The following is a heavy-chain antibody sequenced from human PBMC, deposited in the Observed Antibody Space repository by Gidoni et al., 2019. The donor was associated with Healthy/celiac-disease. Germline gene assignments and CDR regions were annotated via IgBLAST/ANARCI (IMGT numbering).Heavy chain of an antibody. CDR2: LYYSGST. Sequence: QLQLQESGPGLVKPSQTLSLTCPVPGGPISRGGHYWIWIRPHPGQGLEWIGYLYYSGSTYYIPSLKSRVTISVDTSKNQFSLKLSSVTAADTAVYYCARGVEGTTFLFDYWGQGTRVTVSS. CDR3: ARGVEGTTFLFDY. CDR1: GGPISRGGHY. D-gene: IGHD1-1*01. V-gene: IGHV4-31*03. J-gene: IGHJ4*02.